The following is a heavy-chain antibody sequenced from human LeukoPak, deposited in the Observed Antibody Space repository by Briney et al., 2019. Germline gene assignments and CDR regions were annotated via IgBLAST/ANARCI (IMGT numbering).Heavy chain of an antibody. J-gene: IGHJ4*03. Sequence: GRSLRLSCAASGFTFSSYGMNWVRQAPGKGLECVSYISSGGDTIYYADSVKGRFTISRDNAKNSLYLQMNSLRAEDTAVYYCARVAGYFDWEYYFDYWGQGTMVTVSS. CDR1: GFTFSSYG. CDR3: ARVAGYFDWEYYFDY. D-gene: IGHD3-9*01. V-gene: IGHV3-48*04. CDR2: ISSGGDTI.